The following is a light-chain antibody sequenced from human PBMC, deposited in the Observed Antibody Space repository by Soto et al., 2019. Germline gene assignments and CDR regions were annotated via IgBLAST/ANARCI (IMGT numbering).Light chain of an antibody. CDR1: SSNIGSNN. Sequence: QPVLTQPPSASETPGQRVTISCSGSSSNIGSNNVKWYQQFPGTAPKLLIYGDDQRPSGVPDRFSGSKSGTSASLAISGLQSEDEADYFCGVWDDSLNVQVFGGGTKVTVL. V-gene: IGLV1-44*01. J-gene: IGLJ2*01. CDR3: GVWDDSLNVQV. CDR2: GDD.